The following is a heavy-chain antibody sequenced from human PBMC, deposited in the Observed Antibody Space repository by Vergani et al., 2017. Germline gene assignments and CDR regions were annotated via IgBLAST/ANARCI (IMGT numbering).Heavy chain of an antibody. D-gene: IGHD1-14*01. V-gene: IGHV3-33*01. J-gene: IGHJ5*02. Sequence: QVQLVESGGGVVQPGRSLRLSCAASGFTFNQYGLHWVRQAPGKGLEWVAVTWYDGNNKQYADSVTGRFTISRDNSKSTMYLQMNSLRDEDTGVYYCARDLRLLYNRFDPWGQGTLVTVSS. CDR2: TWYDGNNK. CDR3: ARDLRLLYNRFDP. CDR1: GFTFNQYG.